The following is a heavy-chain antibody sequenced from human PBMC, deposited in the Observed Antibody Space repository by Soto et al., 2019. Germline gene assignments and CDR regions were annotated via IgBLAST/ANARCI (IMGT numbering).Heavy chain of an antibody. CDR3: ANPVIAAAVTNWFDP. CDR2: ISGSGGST. V-gene: IGHV3-23*01. Sequence: GGSLRLSCAASGFTFSSYAMSWVRQAPGKGLEWVSAISGSGGSTYYADSVKGRFTISRDNSKNTLYLQMNSLRAEDTAVYYCANPVIAAAVTNWFDPWGQGTLVTVSS. J-gene: IGHJ5*02. D-gene: IGHD6-13*01. CDR1: GFTFSSYA.